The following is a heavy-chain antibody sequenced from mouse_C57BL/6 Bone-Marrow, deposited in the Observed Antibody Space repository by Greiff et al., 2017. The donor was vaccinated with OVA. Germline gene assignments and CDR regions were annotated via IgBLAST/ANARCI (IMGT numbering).Heavy chain of an antibody. V-gene: IGHV5-6*02. Sequence: DVMLVESGGDLVKPGGSLKLSCAASGFTFSSYGMSWVRQTPDKRLEWVATISSGGSYTYYPDSVKGRFTISRDNAKNTLYLQMSSLKSEDTAMYYCARHGGYLYYFDYWGQGTTLTVSS. CDR1: GFTFSSYG. CDR3: ARHGGYLYYFDY. CDR2: ISSGGSYT. J-gene: IGHJ2*01. D-gene: IGHD5-1*01.